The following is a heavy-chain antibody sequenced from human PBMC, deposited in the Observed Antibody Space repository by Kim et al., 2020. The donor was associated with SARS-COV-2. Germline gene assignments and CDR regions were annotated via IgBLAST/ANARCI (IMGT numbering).Heavy chain of an antibody. Sequence: GGSLRLSCVASGFTFSSYSMNWVRQAPGKGLEWVSSIISSSSYIYYADSVKGRFTISRDNAKNSLYLQMNSLRAEDTAVYYCARDLGVYYDSSGYYFDAFEISGAGTMLTVSS. J-gene: IGHJ3*02. CDR3: ARDLGVYYDSSGYYFDAFEI. CDR2: IISSSSYI. CDR1: GFTFSSYS. V-gene: IGHV3-21*01. D-gene: IGHD3-22*01.